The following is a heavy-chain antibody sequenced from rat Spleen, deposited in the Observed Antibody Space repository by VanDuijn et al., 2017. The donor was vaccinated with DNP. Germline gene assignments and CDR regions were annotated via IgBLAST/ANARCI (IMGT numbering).Heavy chain of an antibody. CDR2: ISYDGSST. V-gene: IGHV5-7*01. CDR3: ARPDY. J-gene: IGHJ2*01. CDR1: GFTFSDYN. Sequence: EVQLVGSGGGLVQPGRSLKLSCAASGFTFSDYNMAWVRQAPKKGLEWVATISYDGSSTYYRDSVKGRFTVSRANAKSTLFLQMDSLRSEDTATYYCARPDYWGQGVTVTVSS.